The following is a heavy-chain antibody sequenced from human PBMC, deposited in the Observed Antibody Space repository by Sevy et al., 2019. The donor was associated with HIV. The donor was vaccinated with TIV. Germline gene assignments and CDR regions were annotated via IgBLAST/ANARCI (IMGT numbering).Heavy chain of an antibody. CDR3: ARDKGEILSSAFDY. V-gene: IGHV3-30*04. Sequence: GGSLRLSCAASGFTFSDFRMHWVRQAPGKGLEWVAVISYDARNTKYNPDSVKGRFTISRDNSMNTLYLQINSLRPEDTAIYYCARDKGEILSSAFDYWGQGTLVTVSS. D-gene: IGHD3-16*01. CDR1: GFTFSDFR. CDR2: ISYDARNTK. J-gene: IGHJ4*02.